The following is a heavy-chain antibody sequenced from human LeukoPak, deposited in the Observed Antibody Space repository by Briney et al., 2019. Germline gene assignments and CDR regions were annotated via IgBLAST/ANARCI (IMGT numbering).Heavy chain of an antibody. CDR1: GFTFSSYA. CDR2: ISGSGGST. Sequence: GGSLRLSCAASGFTFSSYAMSWGREALGGGVEWVSTISGSGGSTHYADSVKGRFTITRDNSKNTMYLQMNSLRAEDTAVYYCAKWSYYDSSGYHTNYYYFYMDVWGRGTTVTVSS. D-gene: IGHD3-22*01. CDR3: AKWSYYDSSGYHTNYYYFYMDV. J-gene: IGHJ6*03. V-gene: IGHV3-23*01.